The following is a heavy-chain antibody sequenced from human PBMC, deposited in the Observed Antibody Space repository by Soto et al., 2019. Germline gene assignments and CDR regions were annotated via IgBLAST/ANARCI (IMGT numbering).Heavy chain of an antibody. D-gene: IGHD4-4*01. V-gene: IGHV3-30*03. Sequence: PGGSLRHSYAAGTFTFSSYGMPWVRQAQGKGMEWVAVISYDGSNEYYADSLKGRLTISRDNSKNTLYLQMNSLRAEDTAVYYCAQTRIRYRNYESLYDYWREPTLVTVSS. CDR2: ISYDGSNE. J-gene: IGHJ4*01. CDR1: TFTFSSYG. CDR3: AQTRIRYRNYESLYDY.